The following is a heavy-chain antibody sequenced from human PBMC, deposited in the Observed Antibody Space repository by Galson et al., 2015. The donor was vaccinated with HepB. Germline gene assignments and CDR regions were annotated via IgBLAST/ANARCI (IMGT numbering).Heavy chain of an antibody. Sequence: SVKVSCKASGGTFSTYAINWVRQAPGQGPEWMGGSIPIFGTANYAQKFQGRVTITADESTSTAYMKLSSLRSEDTAVYYCARDPYCSSTNCHNWFDPWGQGTLVTVSS. D-gene: IGHD2-2*01. V-gene: IGHV1-69*13. J-gene: IGHJ5*02. CDR3: ARDPYCSSTNCHNWFDP. CDR2: SIPIFGTA. CDR1: GGTFSTYA.